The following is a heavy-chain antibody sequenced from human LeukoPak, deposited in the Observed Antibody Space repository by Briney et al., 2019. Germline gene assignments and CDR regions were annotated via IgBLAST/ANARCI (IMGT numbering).Heavy chain of an antibody. J-gene: IGHJ5*02. CDR3: ARGRDFERGYSGYGDNWFDP. D-gene: IGHD5-12*01. V-gene: IGHV1-2*06. CDR1: GYTFTGYY. Sequence: ASVKVSCKASGYTFTGYYMHWVRQAPGQGLEWMGRINPNSSGTNYAQKFQGRVTMTRDTSISTAYMELSRLRSDDTAVYYCARGRDFERGYSGYGDNWFDPWGQGTLVTVSS. CDR2: INPNSSGT.